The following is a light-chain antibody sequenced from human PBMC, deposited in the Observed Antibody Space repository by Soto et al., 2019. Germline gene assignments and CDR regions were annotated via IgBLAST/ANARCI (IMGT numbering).Light chain of an antibody. J-gene: IGLJ3*02. CDR3: FSYAGRRV. CDR1: SSDVGEYNY. Sequence: QSALTQPRSVSGSPGQSVTISCTGSSSDVGEYNYVSWYQHHPGNAPKLMIYDVSKRPSGVPDRFSGSKSGNTASLTISGLPAGDEANFFCFSYAGRRVFGGGTKLTVL. CDR2: DVS. V-gene: IGLV2-11*01.